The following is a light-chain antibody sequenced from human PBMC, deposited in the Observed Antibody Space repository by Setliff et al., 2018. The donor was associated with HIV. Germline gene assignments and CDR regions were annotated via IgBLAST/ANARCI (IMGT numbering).Light chain of an antibody. J-gene: IGLJ1*01. CDR1: SSDVGDYNY. CDR3: SSYTSSDTPYV. CDR2: GVT. V-gene: IGLV2-14*01. Sequence: QSVLTQPASVSGSPGQSITISCTGASSDVGDYNYFSWYQQHPGKAPKLMIYGVTNRPSGISNRFSGSKSGDTASLTISGLQAEDEADYYCSSYTSSDTPYVFGTGTKVNRP.